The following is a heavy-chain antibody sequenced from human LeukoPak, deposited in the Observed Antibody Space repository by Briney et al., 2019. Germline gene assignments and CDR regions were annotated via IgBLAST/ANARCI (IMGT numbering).Heavy chain of an antibody. CDR3: ARGYDFWKEMDV. CDR1: GYTFTSYD. V-gene: IGHV1-8*03. J-gene: IGHJ6*04. Sequence: ASVKVSCKASGYTFTSYDINWVRQATGQGLEWMGWMNPNSGNTGYAQKFQGRVTITRNTSISTAYMELSSLRSEDTAVYYCARGYDFWKEMDVWGKGTTVTVSS. CDR2: MNPNSGNT. D-gene: IGHD3-3*01.